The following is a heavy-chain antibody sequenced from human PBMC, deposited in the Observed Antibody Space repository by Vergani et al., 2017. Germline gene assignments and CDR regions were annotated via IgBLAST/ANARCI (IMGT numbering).Heavy chain of an antibody. CDR1: GYTFTSYG. Sequence: QVQLVQSGAEVKKPEASVKVSCKASGYTFTSYGISWVRQAPGQGLEWMGWIIPILGIANYAQKFQGRVTITADKSTSTAYMELSSLRSEDTAVYYCSGPSLRFTSNTSWEVWGKGTPAPSPQ. V-gene: IGHV1-69*10. D-gene: IGHD6-25*01. CDR2: IIPILGIA. CDR3: SGPSLRFTSNTSWEV. J-gene: IGHJ6*04.